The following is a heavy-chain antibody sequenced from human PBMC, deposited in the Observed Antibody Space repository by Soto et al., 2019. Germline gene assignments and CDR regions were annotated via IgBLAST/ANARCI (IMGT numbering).Heavy chain of an antibody. CDR1: GASITYGGYS. V-gene: IGHV4-30-2*01. Sequence: SETRSLTSPVSGASITYGGYSWSWIRQTPGKGLEWIAYITHLETTFYNPSFERRLSLSIDRAKNQFSLNLNSMSAADRAVYFCARGGGSVSFDYWGQGILVTVSS. CDR3: ARGGGSVSFDY. CDR2: ITHLETT. D-gene: IGHD1-26*01. J-gene: IGHJ4*02.